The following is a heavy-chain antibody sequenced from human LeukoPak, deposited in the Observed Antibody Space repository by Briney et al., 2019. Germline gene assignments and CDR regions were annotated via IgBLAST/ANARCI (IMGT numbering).Heavy chain of an antibody. J-gene: IGHJ4*02. CDR2: ISSSSSTI. CDR1: GFTFSSYS. D-gene: IGHD3-10*01. CDR3: ARAWDGSGSYYTLRHSYYFDY. V-gene: IGHV3-48*01. Sequence: GGSLRLSCAASGFTFSSYSMNWVRQAPGKGLEWVSYISSSSSTIYYADSVKGRFTISRDNAKNSLYLQMNSLRAEDTAVYYCARAWDGSGSYYTLRHSYYFDYWGQGTLVTVSS.